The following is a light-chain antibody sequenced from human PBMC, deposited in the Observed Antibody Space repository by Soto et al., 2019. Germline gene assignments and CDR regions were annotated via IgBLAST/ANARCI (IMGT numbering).Light chain of an antibody. V-gene: IGKV3-20*01. Sequence: EIVLTQSPGTLSLSPGERATLSCRASQSVSSTYLAGYQQKPGQAPRLLIYDASIRATGIPDRFSGSGSGTDFTLTISRLEPEDFAVYYCQQYGRSPGLITFGPGTKVASK. CDR1: QSVSSTY. CDR2: DAS. J-gene: IGKJ3*01. CDR3: QQYGRSPGLIT.